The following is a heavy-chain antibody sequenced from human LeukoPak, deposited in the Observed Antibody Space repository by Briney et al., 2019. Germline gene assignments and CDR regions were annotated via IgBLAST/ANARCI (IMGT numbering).Heavy chain of an antibody. V-gene: IGHV4-34*01. Sequence: KPSETLSLTCAVYGGSFSGYYWSWIRQPPGKGLEWIGEINHSGSTNYNPSLKSRVTISVHTSKNQFSLKLSSVTAADTAVYYCASGGISSSWPYFDYWGQGTLVTVSS. CDR2: INHSGST. D-gene: IGHD6-13*01. CDR1: GGSFSGYY. J-gene: IGHJ4*02. CDR3: ASGGISSSWPYFDY.